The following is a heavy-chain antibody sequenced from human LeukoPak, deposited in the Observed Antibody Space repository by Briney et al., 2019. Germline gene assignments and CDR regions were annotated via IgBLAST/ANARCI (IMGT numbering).Heavy chain of an antibody. D-gene: IGHD2-8*01. J-gene: IGHJ4*02. CDR2: ISASGAGT. CDR1: GFTFSSYA. CDR3: AKMVREFYTISYYLDY. V-gene: IGHV3-23*01. Sequence: GDSLKLSCTVSGFTFSSYAMNWVRQAPGKGLEWVSGISASGAGTYYAESVKGRVTISRDNSKNTLYMELRSLRAEDTAVYYCAKMVREFYTISYYLDYWGQGNLVTVSS.